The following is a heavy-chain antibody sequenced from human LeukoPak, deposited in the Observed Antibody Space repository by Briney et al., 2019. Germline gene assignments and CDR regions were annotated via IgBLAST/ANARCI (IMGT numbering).Heavy chain of an antibody. CDR2: IYYSGST. CDR3: AREESGWYNWFDP. V-gene: IGHV4-59*11. D-gene: IGHD6-19*01. Sequence: SETLSLTCTVSGGSISSHYWSWIRQPPGKGLEWIGYIYYSGSTNYNPPLKSRVTISVDTSKNQFSLKLSSVTAADTAVYYCAREESGWYNWFDPWGQGTLVTVSS. CDR1: GGSISSHY. J-gene: IGHJ5*02.